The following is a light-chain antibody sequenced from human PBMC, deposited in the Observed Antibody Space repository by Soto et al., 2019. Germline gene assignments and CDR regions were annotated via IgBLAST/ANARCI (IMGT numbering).Light chain of an antibody. V-gene: IGKV3-15*01. CDR3: QQRSNWPPT. J-gene: IGKJ1*01. Sequence: EIVMTQSPATLSVSPGERATLSCRASQSVRNNLAWYQQKPGQAPRLLIYGASTRATGIPARFSGSGSGTEFTLTISSLEPEDFAVYYCQQRSNWPPTFGQGTKVEIK. CDR2: GAS. CDR1: QSVRNN.